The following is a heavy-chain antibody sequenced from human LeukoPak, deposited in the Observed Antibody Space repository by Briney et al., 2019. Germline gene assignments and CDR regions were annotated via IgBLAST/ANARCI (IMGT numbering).Heavy chain of an antibody. CDR2: IYHSGST. V-gene: IGHV4-59*01. D-gene: IGHD5-12*01. CDR1: GGSISTYY. Sequence: SETLSLTCTLPGGSISTYYWSWIRQPPGKGLDWIGYIYHSGSTNYNPSLKSRVTISVDTSKNQFSLKLSSVTAADTAVYYCARGGGYASPIGYWGQGALVTVSS. J-gene: IGHJ4*02. CDR3: ARGGGYASPIGY.